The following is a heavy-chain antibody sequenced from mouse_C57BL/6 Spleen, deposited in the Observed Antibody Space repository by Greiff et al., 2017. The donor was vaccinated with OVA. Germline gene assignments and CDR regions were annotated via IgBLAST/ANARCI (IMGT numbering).Heavy chain of an antibody. J-gene: IGHJ4*01. CDR2: IDPSDSYT. CDR3: ASVTTVVATDNAMDY. D-gene: IGHD1-1*01. CDR1: GYTFTSYW. Sequence: QVQLQQPGAELVKPGASVKLSCKASGYTFTSYWMQWVKQRPGQGLEWIGEIDPSDSYTNYNQKFTGKATLTVDTSSSTAYMQLSSLTSDDTAVYYCASVTTVVATDNAMDYWGQGTSVTVSS. V-gene: IGHV1-50*01.